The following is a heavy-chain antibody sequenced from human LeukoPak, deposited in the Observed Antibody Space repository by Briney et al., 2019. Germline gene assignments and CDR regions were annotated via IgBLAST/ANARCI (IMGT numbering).Heavy chain of an antibody. J-gene: IGHJ4*02. D-gene: IGHD3-10*01. CDR2: INSDGGST. V-gene: IGHV3-74*01. CDR3: ARSFRSSGSENFDY. CDR1: GFTFSSYW. Sequence: PGGSLRLSCAASGFTFSSYWMHWVRQAPGKGLVWVSRINSDGGSTTYADFVKGRFTISRDNAKNTLYLQMNSLRAEDTALYYCARSFRSSGSENFDYWGQGTLVTVSS.